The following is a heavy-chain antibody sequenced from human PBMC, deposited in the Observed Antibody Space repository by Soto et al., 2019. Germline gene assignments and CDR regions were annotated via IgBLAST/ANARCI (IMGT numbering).Heavy chain of an antibody. CDR3: ARHTSNWGPPRVYFDY. J-gene: IGHJ4*02. CDR2: IYYSGST. V-gene: IGHV4-39*01. CDR1: GGSISSSSYY. Sequence: QLQLQESGPGLVKPSETLSLTCTVSGGSISSSSYYWGWIRQPPGKGLEWIGSIYYSGSTYYNPSLKSRGTISVDTSKNQFSLKLSSGAAADTAVYYCARHTSNWGPPRVYFDYWGQGTLVTVSS. D-gene: IGHD7-27*01.